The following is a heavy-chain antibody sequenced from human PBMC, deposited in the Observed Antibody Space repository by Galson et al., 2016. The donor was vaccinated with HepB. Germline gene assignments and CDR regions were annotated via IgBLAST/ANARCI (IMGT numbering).Heavy chain of an antibody. J-gene: IGHJ6*02. CDR1: GYTFTTYH. V-gene: IGHV1-46*01. CDR3: ASRHTSDFDV. D-gene: IGHD6-19*01. Sequence: SVKVSCKGSGYTFTTYHIHWVRQAPGQGLEWMGRVDPSGVRTTYAQNFQGRVTLTSDTSTSTVYMELSSLRSDDTAVYYCASRHTSDFDVWGQGTSVTVSS. CDR2: VDPSGVRT.